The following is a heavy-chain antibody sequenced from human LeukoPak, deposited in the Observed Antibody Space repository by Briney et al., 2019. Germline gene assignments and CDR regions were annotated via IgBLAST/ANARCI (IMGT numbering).Heavy chain of an antibody. CDR3: AKDQSSGWYGYSDY. CDR1: GFTFSSYA. CDR2: ISGSGGNT. J-gene: IGHJ4*02. Sequence: GGSLRLSCAASGFTFSSYAMSWARQAPGKGLEWVSAISGSGGNTYYADSVKGRFTISRDNSKNTLYLQMNSLRAEDTAVYYCAKDQSSGWYGYSDYWGQGTLVTVSS. D-gene: IGHD6-19*01. V-gene: IGHV3-23*01.